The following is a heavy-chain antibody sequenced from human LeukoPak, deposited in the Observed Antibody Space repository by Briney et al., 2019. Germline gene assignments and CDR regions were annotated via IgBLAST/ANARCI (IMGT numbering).Heavy chain of an antibody. D-gene: IGHD2-15*01. J-gene: IGHJ6*03. CDR1: GGSFSGYY. V-gene: IGHV4-34*01. CDR2: INHSGST. Sequence: PSETLSHTCAVYGGSFSGYYWSWIRQPPGKGLEWIGEINHSGSTNYNPSLKSRVTISVDTSKNQFSLKLSSVTAADTAVYYCARGRADCSGGSCRYYYYYYYMDVWGKGTTVTVSS. CDR3: ARGRADCSGGSCRYYYYYYYMDV.